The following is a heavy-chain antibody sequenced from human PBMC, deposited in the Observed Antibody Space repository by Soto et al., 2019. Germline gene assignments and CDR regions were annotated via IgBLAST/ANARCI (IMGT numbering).Heavy chain of an antibody. CDR3: AREYSSPREAFDI. J-gene: IGHJ3*02. D-gene: IGHD6-6*01. CDR1: GGSFSGYY. V-gene: IGHV4-34*01. Sequence: SETLSLTCAVYGGSFSGYYWSWIRQPPGKGLEWIGEINHSGSTNYNPSLKSRVTISVDTSKNQFSLKLSSVTAADTAVYYCAREYSSPREAFDIWGQGTMVTVSS. CDR2: INHSGST.